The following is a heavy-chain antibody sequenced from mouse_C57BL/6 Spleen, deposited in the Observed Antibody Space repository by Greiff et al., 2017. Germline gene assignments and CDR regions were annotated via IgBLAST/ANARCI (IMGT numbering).Heavy chain of an antibody. J-gene: IGHJ4*01. CDR1: GYSFTGYY. V-gene: IGHV1-42*01. CDR3: ARCGNLGDYAMDY. CDR2: INPSTGGT. D-gene: IGHD4-1*01. Sequence: VQLQQSGPELVKPGASVMISCKASGYSFTGYYMNWVKQSPGKSLEWIGVINPSTGGTTYNQKFKAKATLTVVKSSSTAYMQLKSLTSEDSAVCYCARCGNLGDYAMDYWGQGTSDTAAS.